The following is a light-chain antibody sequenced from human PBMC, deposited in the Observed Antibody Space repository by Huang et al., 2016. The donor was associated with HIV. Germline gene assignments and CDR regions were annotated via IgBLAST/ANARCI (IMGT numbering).Light chain of an antibody. Sequence: DIQTTQSPSSLSASVGDRVTITCQASQDITNHLNWYQQKPGKAPKLLIYDASTLESGVPSRFSGSASGTNFTFTSASLQPEDVATYYCQQYDDLHLSFGGGTKVEIK. J-gene: IGKJ4*01. CDR2: DAS. CDR3: QQYDDLHLS. CDR1: QDITNH. V-gene: IGKV1-33*01.